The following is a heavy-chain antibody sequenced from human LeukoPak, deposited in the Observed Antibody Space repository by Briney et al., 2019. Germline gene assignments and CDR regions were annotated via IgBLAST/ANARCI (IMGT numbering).Heavy chain of an antibody. CDR3: ARGPQGISGIFDM. CDR2: ISSGGGTI. V-gene: IGHV3-48*03. CDR1: GFTFSNYE. J-gene: IGHJ3*02. D-gene: IGHD6-25*01. Sequence: GGSLRLSCAASGFTFSNYEMNWVRQTPGKGLEWVSYISSGGGTIFYADSVKGRFTISRDNAKNSLYLQMFSLRAEDTAVYYCARGPQGISGIFDMWGQGTMITVSS.